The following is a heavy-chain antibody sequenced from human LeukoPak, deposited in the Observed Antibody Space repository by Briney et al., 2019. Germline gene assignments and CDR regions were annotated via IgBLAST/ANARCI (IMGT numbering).Heavy chain of an antibody. D-gene: IGHD3-22*01. J-gene: IGHJ4*02. CDR2: IYPGDSDT. V-gene: IGHV5-51*01. CDR3: ARQNHYYDSSGYLSVFDY. CDR1: GYSFINYW. Sequence: GESLKISCKGSGYSFINYWIGWVRQMPGKGLEWMGIIYPGDSDTRYSPSFQGQVTISADKSITTAYLQWSSLKASDTAMYYCARQNHYYDSSGYLSVFDYWGQGTLVTVSS.